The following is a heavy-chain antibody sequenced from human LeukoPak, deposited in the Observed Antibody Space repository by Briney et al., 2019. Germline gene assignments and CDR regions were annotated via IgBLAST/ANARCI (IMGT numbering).Heavy chain of an antibody. V-gene: IGHV4-39*01. CDR1: GGSISSSNYY. J-gene: IGHJ3*02. CDR3: ARHITVTTGSHDAFDI. D-gene: IGHD4-11*01. CDR2: IYYSGST. Sequence: SETLSLTCTVSGGSISSSNYYWGWIRQPPGKGLEWIGSIYYSGSTYYNPSLKSRVTISVDTSKNQFSLKLSSVTAADTAVYYCARHITVTTGSHDAFDIWGQGTMVTVSS.